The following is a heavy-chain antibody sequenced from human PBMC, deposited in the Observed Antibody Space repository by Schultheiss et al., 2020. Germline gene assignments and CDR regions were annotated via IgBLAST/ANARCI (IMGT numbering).Heavy chain of an antibody. D-gene: IGHD2-2*01. CDR3: AKAQPMDV. Sequence: GGSLRLSCAASGFTFSSYGMHRVRQAPGKGLEWVAVISYDGSNKYYADSVKGRFTISRDNSKNTLYLQMNSLRAEDTAVYYCAKAQPMDVWGQGTTVTVSS. CDR1: GFTFSSYG. V-gene: IGHV3-30*18. J-gene: IGHJ6*02. CDR2: ISYDGSNK.